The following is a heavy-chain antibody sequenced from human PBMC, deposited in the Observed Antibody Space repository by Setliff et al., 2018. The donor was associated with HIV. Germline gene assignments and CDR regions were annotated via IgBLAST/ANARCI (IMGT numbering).Heavy chain of an antibody. Sequence: SETLSLTCIVSGASISSDTWSWIRQPPGKGLQWIGFIYNSEMINYNPSLKSRFTISRDSSKNTLYLQMSSLRLEDTAVYYCAKGSHSSGWPGNWFDPWGQGTLVTVSS. CDR3: AKGSHSSGWPGNWFDP. V-gene: IGHV4-59*01. D-gene: IGHD6-19*01. J-gene: IGHJ5*02. CDR1: GASISSDT. CDR2: IYNSEMI.